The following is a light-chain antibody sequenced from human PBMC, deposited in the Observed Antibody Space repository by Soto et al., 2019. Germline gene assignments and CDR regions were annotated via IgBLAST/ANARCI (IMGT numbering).Light chain of an antibody. CDR2: GAS. J-gene: IGKJ1*01. V-gene: IGKV3-15*01. Sequence: ETVLTQSPSTLSVSPGERVTLSFTASETVSTNLAWYQQKPGQTPRLVIYGASNRATGVPARFSGSGSGTDFTLTISSLQSEDFAVYYCLQYDDWHRKFGQGTKVDIK. CDR1: ETVSTN. CDR3: LQYDDWHRK.